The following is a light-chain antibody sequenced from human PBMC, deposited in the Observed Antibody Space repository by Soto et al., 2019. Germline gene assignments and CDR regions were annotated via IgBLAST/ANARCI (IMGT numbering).Light chain of an antibody. CDR3: QQYGSSRFT. Sequence: EIVLTQSPGTLSLSPGERATLSCRASQSVSSSYLAWYQQKPGQAPRLLIYGASSRATGIPDRFSGSGSGTDFTLTISRLELEDFGVYYCQQYGSSRFTFGPGIKVDIK. J-gene: IGKJ3*01. CDR1: QSVSSSY. V-gene: IGKV3-20*01. CDR2: GAS.